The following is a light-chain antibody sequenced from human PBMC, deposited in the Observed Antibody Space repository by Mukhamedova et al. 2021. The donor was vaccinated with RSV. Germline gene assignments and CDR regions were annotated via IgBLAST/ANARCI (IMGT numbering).Light chain of an antibody. J-gene: IGLJ3*02. V-gene: IGLV2-14*04. Sequence: VHWYQQLPGTAPKLMIYDVSKRPSGVSNRFSGSKSGNTASLTISGLQAEDEADYYCSSYTSSSRVFGGGTKLTV. CDR2: DVS. CDR3: SSYTSSSRV.